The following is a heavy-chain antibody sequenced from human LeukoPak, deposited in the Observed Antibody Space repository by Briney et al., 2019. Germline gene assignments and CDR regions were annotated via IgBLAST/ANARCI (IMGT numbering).Heavy chain of an antibody. CDR1: GFTFSSYG. V-gene: IGHV3-30*04. Sequence: GGSLRLSCAASGFTFSSYGLHWVRQAPGKGLECVAVISKDGSNEHYADPGKGRFTISRDNSKNTLYLQMNSLRTEDTAVYYCVRDRGDGYNQIDYWGQGTLVTVPS. J-gene: IGHJ4*02. CDR3: VRDRGDGYNQIDY. D-gene: IGHD5-24*01. CDR2: ISKDGSNE.